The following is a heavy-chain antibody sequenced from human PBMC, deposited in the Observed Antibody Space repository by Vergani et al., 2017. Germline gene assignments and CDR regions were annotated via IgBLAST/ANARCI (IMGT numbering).Heavy chain of an antibody. CDR1: GGSISSSSYY. D-gene: IGHD4-17*01. CDR2: IYYSGST. CDR3: ARQPMTTVTTDWFDA. J-gene: IGHJ5*02. Sequence: QLQLQESGPGLVKPSETLSLTCTVSGGSISSSSYYWGWIRQPPGKGLEWIGSIYYSGSTYYNPSLKSRVTISVDTSKNQFSLKLSSVTAADTAVYYCARQPMTTVTTDWFDAWGQGTLVTVSS. V-gene: IGHV4-39*01.